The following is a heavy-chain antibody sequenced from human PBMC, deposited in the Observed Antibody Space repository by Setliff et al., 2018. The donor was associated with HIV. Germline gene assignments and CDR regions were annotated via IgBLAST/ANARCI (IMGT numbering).Heavy chain of an antibody. J-gene: IGHJ5*02. Sequence: SETLSLTCTVSGGSMSSGSYSWTWLRQPAGKEPELIGHVYVGGTVIYNPSLASRLTISIVPSKNQFSLDLRSVTAADTANYYCARGRTIGVSAVFFDPWGQGTPVTVSS. CDR1: GGSMSSGSYS. V-gene: IGHV4-61*09. CDR3: ARGRTIGVSAVFFDP. CDR2: VYVGGTV. D-gene: IGHD3-3*01.